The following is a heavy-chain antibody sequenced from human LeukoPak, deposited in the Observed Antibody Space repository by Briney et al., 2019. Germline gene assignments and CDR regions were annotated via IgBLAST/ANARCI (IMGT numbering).Heavy chain of an antibody. D-gene: IGHD3-10*01. CDR1: GFTFSNAW. CDR2: IKSKTDGGTT. Sequence: PGGSLRLSCAASGFTFSNAWMSWVRQAPGKGLEWVGRIKSKTDGGTTDYAAPVKGRFTISRDDSKNTLYLQMNSLKTEDTAVYYCTTDKGDHYYGSGSYYYFDYWGQGTLVTVSS. V-gene: IGHV3-15*01. J-gene: IGHJ4*02. CDR3: TTDKGDHYYGSGSYYYFDY.